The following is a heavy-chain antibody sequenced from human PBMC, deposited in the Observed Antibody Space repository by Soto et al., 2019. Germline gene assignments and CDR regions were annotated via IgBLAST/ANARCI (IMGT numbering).Heavy chain of an antibody. V-gene: IGHV3-30*18. J-gene: IGHJ6*02. CDR2: ISFDGSNR. D-gene: IGHD6-19*01. CDR3: IKDGSSGWPYYYGMDV. CDR1: GFTFSSYG. Sequence: GGSLRLSCAASGFTFSSYGMHWVRQAPGKGLEWVAVISFDGSNRYYADSVKGRFTISRNNSKNTVYLQMSSLRAEDTAVYYCIKDGSSGWPYYYGMDVWGRGPTVTVSS.